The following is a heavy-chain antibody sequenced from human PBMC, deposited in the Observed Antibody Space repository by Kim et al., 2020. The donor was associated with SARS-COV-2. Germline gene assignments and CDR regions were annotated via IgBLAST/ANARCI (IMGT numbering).Heavy chain of an antibody. D-gene: IGHD4-17*01. V-gene: IGHV3-30-3*01. J-gene: IGHJ4*02. CDR2: ISYDGSNK. CDR3: ARSLMTTVTTFDY. Sequence: GGSLRLSCAASGFTFSSYAMHWVRQAPGKGLEWVAVISYDGSNKYYADSVKGRFTISRDNSKNTLYLQMNSLRAEDTAVYYCARSLMTTVTTFDYWGQGTPGHRLL. CDR1: GFTFSSYA.